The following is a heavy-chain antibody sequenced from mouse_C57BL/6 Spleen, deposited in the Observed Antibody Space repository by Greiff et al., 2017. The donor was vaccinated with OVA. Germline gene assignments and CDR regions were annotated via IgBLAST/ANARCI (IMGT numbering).Heavy chain of an antibody. J-gene: IGHJ4*01. D-gene: IGHD2-10*01. CDR2: IYPGDGDT. V-gene: IGHV1-80*01. Sequence: VKVVESGAELVKPGASVKISCKASGYAFSSYWMNWVKQRPGKGLEWIGQIYPGDGDTNYNGKFKGKATLTADKSSSTAYMQLSSLTSEDSAVYFCARKGSYPYAMDYWGQGTSVTVSS. CDR3: ARKGSYPYAMDY. CDR1: GYAFSSYW.